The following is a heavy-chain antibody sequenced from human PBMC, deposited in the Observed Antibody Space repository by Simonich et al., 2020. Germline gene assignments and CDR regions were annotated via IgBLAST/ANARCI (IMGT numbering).Heavy chain of an antibody. CDR2: ISSSSSYI. CDR1: GFTFSSYS. J-gene: IGHJ6*02. Sequence: EVQLVESGGGLVKPGGSLRLSCAASGFTFSSYSMNWVRQAPGKGLEWVSAISSSSSYIYYADSVKGRFTISRNNAKNSLYRQMNSLRAEDTAVYDCARWIAVAGTGAYGMDVWGQGTTVTVSS. D-gene: IGHD6-19*01. V-gene: IGHV3-21*01. CDR3: ARWIAVAGTGAYGMDV.